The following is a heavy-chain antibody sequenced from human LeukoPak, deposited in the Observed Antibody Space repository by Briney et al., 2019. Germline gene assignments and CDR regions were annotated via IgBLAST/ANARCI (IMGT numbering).Heavy chain of an antibody. V-gene: IGHV4-34*01. CDR3: ARGAPHGYCSGGSCYSDY. Sequence: SETLSLTCAVYGGSFSGYYWSWIRQPPGKGLEWIGEINHSGSTNYNPSLKSRVTISVDTSKNQFSLKLSSVTAADTAVYYCARGAPHGYCSGGSCYSDYWGQGTLVAVSS. D-gene: IGHD2-15*01. CDR1: GGSFSGYY. CDR2: INHSGST. J-gene: IGHJ4*02.